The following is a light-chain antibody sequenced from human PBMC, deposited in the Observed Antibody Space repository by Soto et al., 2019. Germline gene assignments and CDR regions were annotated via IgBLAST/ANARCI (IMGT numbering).Light chain of an antibody. CDR1: QNIRGND. CDR3: QDYGTSHPWT. J-gene: IGKJ1*01. V-gene: IGKV3-20*01. CDR2: GGS. Sequence: EVVLTQSPGALSLSPGEGVTLSCRASQNIRGNDLAWYRQKRGQAPRLLIYGGSSRADGIPDRFRGRGTGTNFTLTISRLEPEDSAVYYCQDYGTSHPWTFGQGTKLEIK.